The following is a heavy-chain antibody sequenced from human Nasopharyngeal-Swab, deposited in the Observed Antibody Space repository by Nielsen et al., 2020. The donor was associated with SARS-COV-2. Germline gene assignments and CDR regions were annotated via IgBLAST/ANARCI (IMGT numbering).Heavy chain of an antibody. Sequence: WIRQPPGKGLEWVGFIRSKAYGGTTEYAASVKGRFTISRDDSKSIAYLQMNSLKTEDTAVYYRTRSYDYVWGSYRKSWGQGTLVTVS. J-gene: IGHJ5*02. CDR3: TRSYDYVWGSYRKS. V-gene: IGHV3-49*02. D-gene: IGHD3-16*02. CDR2: IRSKAYGGTT.